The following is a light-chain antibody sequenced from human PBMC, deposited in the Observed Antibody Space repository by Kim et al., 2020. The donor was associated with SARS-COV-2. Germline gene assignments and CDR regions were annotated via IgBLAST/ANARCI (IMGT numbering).Light chain of an antibody. CDR3: QQYNNWPLP. Sequence: VSPGERATLSCRASQSVSSNLAWYQQKPGQAPRLLIYGASTRATGIPARFSGSGSGTEFTLTISSLQSEDFAVYYCQQYNNWPLPFGGGTKVDIK. CDR1: QSVSSN. CDR2: GAS. J-gene: IGKJ4*01. V-gene: IGKV3-15*01.